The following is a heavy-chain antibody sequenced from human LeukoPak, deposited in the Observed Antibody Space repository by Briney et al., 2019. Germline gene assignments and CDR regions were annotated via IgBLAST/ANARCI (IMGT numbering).Heavy chain of an antibody. Sequence: PSETLSLTCTVSGGSISSGGYYWSWIRQHPGKGLEWIGYIYYSGSTYYNPSLKSRVTISVDTSKNQFSLKLSSVTAADTAVYYCARDQVTYYDFWSGSASWFDPWGQGTLVTASS. CDR3: ARDQVTYYDFWSGSASWFDP. CDR1: GGSISSGGYY. J-gene: IGHJ5*02. V-gene: IGHV4-31*03. CDR2: IYYSGST. D-gene: IGHD3-3*01.